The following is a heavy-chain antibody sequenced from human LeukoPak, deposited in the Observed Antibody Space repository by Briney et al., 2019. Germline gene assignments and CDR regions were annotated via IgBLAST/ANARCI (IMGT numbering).Heavy chain of an antibody. Sequence: SETLSLTCIVSNYSISSDYYWGWIRQPPGKGLEWIGSIHHSGRTYYNPSLKSRVTISVETSKNQFSLRLSSVTAADTAVYFCARGILRDYYDSSGFYHRGGVGYWGQGTLVTASS. CDR1: NYSISSDYY. CDR3: ARGILRDYYDSSGFYHRGGVGY. CDR2: IHHSGRT. J-gene: IGHJ4*02. D-gene: IGHD3-22*01. V-gene: IGHV4-38-2*02.